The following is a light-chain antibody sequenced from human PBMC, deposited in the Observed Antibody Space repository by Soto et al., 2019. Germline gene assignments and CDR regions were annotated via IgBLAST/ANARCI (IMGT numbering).Light chain of an antibody. CDR3: QQYNRNTWS. Sequence: DIQMTQSPSTLSASVGDRVTITCRASQSIGRWLAWYQQKPGKAPNLLIYGASNLESGVPSRFSGSGSGTEFTLTITTLQPDDFATYFCQQYNRNTWSFGPGTKVDI. CDR2: GAS. V-gene: IGKV1-5*01. CDR1: QSIGRW. J-gene: IGKJ1*01.